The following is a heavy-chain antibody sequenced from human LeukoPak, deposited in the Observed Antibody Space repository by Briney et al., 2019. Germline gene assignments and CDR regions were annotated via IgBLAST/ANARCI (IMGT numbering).Heavy chain of an antibody. J-gene: IGHJ4*02. CDR1: GYTFTSYG. CDR2: ISAYNGNT. Sequence: ASVKVSCKASGYTFTSYGISWVRQAPGQGLEWMGWISAYNGNTNYAQKLQGRVTMTTDTSTSTAYMELRSLRSDDTAVYYCARDRPYSGYDLGFDYWGQGTLVTVTS. V-gene: IGHV1-18*01. D-gene: IGHD5-12*01. CDR3: ARDRPYSGYDLGFDY.